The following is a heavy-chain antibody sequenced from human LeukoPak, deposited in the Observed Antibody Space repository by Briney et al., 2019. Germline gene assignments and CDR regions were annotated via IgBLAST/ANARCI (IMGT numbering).Heavy chain of an antibody. Sequence: PGGSLRLSCAASGFTVSSNYMSWVRQAPGKGLEWVSVIYSGGSTYYADSVKGRFTISRDNSKNTLYPQMNSLRAEDTAVYYCARLRSRHFFDYWGQGTLVTVSS. V-gene: IGHV3-53*01. CDR2: IYSGGST. CDR3: ARLRSRHFFDY. CDR1: GFTVSSNY. J-gene: IGHJ4*02. D-gene: IGHD1-26*01.